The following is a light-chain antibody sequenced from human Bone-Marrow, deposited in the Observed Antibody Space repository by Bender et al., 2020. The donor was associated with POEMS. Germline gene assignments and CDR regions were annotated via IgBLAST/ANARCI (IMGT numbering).Light chain of an antibody. CDR3: SAWDDSLSGWV. J-gene: IGLJ3*02. CDR2: YDD. CDR1: SSNIGNHG. Sequence: QSVLTQPPSASETPGQRVTISCSGSSSNIGNHGVNWYQQLPGEAPKLLIYYDDLLTPGVSDRFSASKSGTSASLAISELQSEDEALYYCSAWDDSLSGWVFGGGTKLTVL. V-gene: IGLV1-36*01.